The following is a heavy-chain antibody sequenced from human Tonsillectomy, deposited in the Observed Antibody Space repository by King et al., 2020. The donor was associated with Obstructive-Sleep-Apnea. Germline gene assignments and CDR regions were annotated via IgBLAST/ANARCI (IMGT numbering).Heavy chain of an antibody. CDR3: AKDTITMVRGVIITSLGYYYYGMDV. CDR2: IWYDGSNK. Sequence: VQLVESGGGVVQPGRSLRLSCAASGFTFSSYGMHWVHQAPGKGLEWVAVIWYDGSNKYYADSVKGRFTISRDNSKNTLYLQMNSLRAEDTAVYYCAKDTITMVRGVIITSLGYYYYGMDVWGQGPTVTVSS. J-gene: IGHJ6*02. D-gene: IGHD3-10*01. CDR1: GFTFSSYG. V-gene: IGHV3-33*06.